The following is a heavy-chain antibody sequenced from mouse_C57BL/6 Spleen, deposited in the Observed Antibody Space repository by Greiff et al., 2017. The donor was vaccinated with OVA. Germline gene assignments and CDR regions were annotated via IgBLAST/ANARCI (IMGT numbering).Heavy chain of an antibody. CDR2: ISDGGSYT. J-gene: IGHJ4*01. CDR3: ARERYAYAMDY. V-gene: IGHV5-4*01. D-gene: IGHD1-1*01. CDR1: GFTFSSYA. Sequence: EVKLEESGGGLVKPGGSLKLSCAASGFTFSSYAMSWVRQTPEKRLEWVATISDGGSYTYYTDNVKGRFTITRDNAKNNLYLQMSHLKSEDTAMYYCARERYAYAMDYWGQGTSVTVSS.